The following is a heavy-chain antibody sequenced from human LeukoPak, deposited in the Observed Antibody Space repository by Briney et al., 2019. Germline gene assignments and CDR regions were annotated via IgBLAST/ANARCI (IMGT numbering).Heavy chain of an antibody. Sequence: GGSLRLSCAASGLTFINAWMSWVRQAPGKGLEWVGRIKSKTDGGTTDYAAPVEGRFTISRDDSKNTLYLQMNSLKTEDTAVYYCTMSIMITFGGVIVRRLFDYWGQGTLVTVSS. CDR2: IKSKTDGGTT. V-gene: IGHV3-15*01. CDR1: GLTFINAW. J-gene: IGHJ4*02. CDR3: TMSIMITFGGVIVRRLFDY. D-gene: IGHD3-16*02.